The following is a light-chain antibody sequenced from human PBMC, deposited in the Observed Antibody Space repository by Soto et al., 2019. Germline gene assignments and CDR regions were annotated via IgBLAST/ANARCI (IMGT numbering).Light chain of an antibody. CDR2: NVS. Sequence: QSVLTQPASVSGSRGQSITISCTGTSRDVGAYDYVSWYQQHPGKAPKLIICNVSERPSGVSNRFSGSKSGNTASLTIAGLQAEDEADYYCNSYTTSRTYVFGTGTKATV. J-gene: IGLJ1*01. V-gene: IGLV2-14*01. CDR1: SRDVGAYDY. CDR3: NSYTTSRTYV.